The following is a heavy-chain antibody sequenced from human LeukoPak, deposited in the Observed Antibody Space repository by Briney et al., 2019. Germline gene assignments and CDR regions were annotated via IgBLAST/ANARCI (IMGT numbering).Heavy chain of an antibody. D-gene: IGHD3-9*01. CDR1: GFTFSSYG. Sequence: PGGSLRLSCAASGFTFSSYGMHWVRQAPGKGLEWVAFIRYDGSNKYYADSVRGRFTISRDNSKNTLYLQMNSLRAEDTAVYYCAKDLFPELRYFDWASGLDYWGQGTLVTVSS. CDR2: IRYDGSNK. J-gene: IGHJ4*02. CDR3: AKDLFPELRYFDWASGLDY. V-gene: IGHV3-30*02.